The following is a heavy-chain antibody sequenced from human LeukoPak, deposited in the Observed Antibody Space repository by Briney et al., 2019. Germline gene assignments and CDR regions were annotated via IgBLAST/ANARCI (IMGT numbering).Heavy chain of an antibody. CDR1: GGSFSGYY. J-gene: IGHJ4*02. Sequence: SETLSLTCAVYGGSFSGYYWSWIRQPPGKGLEWIGETNHSGSTNYNPSLKSRVTISVDTSKNQFSLKLSSVTAADTAVYYCARLVLLWFGALDYWGQGTLVTVSS. CDR2: TNHSGST. V-gene: IGHV4-34*01. CDR3: ARLVLLWFGALDY. D-gene: IGHD3-10*01.